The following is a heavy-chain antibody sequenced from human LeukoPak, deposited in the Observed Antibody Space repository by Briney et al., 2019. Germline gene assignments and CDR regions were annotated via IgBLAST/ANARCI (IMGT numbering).Heavy chain of an antibody. J-gene: IGHJ4*02. Sequence: GGSLRLSCAASGFSFSEHGMHWVRQAPGKEPEWVTVTWYDGSNNHYADSVKGRFTISRDNSKNTLYLQMNSLRAEDTAVYYCAKDQAWLRFDYWGQGTLVTVSS. CDR1: GFSFSEHG. V-gene: IGHV3-33*06. CDR2: TWYDGSNN. D-gene: IGHD5-12*01. CDR3: AKDQAWLRFDY.